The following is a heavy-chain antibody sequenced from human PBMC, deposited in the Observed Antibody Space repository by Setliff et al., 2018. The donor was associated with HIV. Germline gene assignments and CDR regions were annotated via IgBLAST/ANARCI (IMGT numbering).Heavy chain of an antibody. J-gene: IGHJ3*02. CDR2: ILYGGTT. V-gene: IGHV4-39*01. CDR3: ARPTTGLGGGAAFDI. CDR1: GGSVGSRDYY. Sequence: ASETLSLTCAVSGGSVGSRDYYWGWIRQPPGKGLEWIGNILYGGTTYYTPSLKSRVSTSVDTSRNQFSLRLNSVTAADTAIYYCARPTTGLGGGAAFDIWGQGTMVTVSS. D-gene: IGHD2-8*01.